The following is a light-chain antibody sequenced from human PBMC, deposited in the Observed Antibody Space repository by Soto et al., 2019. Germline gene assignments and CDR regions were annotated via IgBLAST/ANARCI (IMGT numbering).Light chain of an antibody. J-gene: IGKJ2*03. V-gene: IGKV1-17*01. CDR3: LQHTTYPSS. Sequence: DIQMTQSPSSLPASVGDRVTIICRASQGIRNDLGWYQQKPGKATNRLIYAASSLDGGVPSRFSGRGSGTEFTLTISSLQPEDFATYYCLQHTTYPSSFSQGTKLEIK. CDR1: QGIRND. CDR2: AAS.